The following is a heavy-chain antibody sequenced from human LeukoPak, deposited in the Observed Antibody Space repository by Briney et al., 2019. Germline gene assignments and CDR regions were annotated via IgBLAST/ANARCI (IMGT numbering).Heavy chain of an antibody. CDR2: IYYSGST. CDR3: ARESAYYYDSSGYYYYYGMDV. Sequence: TSETLSLTCTVSGVSISSYYWSWIRQPPGKGLEWIGYIYYSGSTNYNPSLKSRVTISVDTSKNQFSLKLSSVTAADTAVYYCARESAYYYDSSGYYYYYGMDVWGQGTTVTVSS. J-gene: IGHJ6*02. V-gene: IGHV4-59*01. CDR1: GVSISSYY. D-gene: IGHD3-22*01.